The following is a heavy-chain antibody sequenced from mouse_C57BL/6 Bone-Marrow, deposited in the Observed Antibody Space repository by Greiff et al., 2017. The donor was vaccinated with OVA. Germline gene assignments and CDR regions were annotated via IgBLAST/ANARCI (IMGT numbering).Heavy chain of an antibody. Sequence: EVKLMESGGGLVQPGGSLKLSCAASGFTFSDYYMYWVRQTPEKRLEWVAYISNGGGSTYYPDTVKGRFPISRDNAKNTLYLQMSRLKSEDTAMYYCARQWGYPYYYAMDYWGQGTSVTVSS. V-gene: IGHV5-12*01. CDR1: GFTFSDYY. CDR2: ISNGGGST. CDR3: ARQWGYPYYYAMDY. J-gene: IGHJ4*01. D-gene: IGHD2-2*01.